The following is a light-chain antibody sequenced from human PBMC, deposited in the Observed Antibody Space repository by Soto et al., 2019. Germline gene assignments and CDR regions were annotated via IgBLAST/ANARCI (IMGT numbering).Light chain of an antibody. V-gene: IGLV2-11*01. CDR1: SSDVGRYDY. Sequence: SALTKPRSVSGSPGQSVTISCTGTSSDVGRYDYVSWYQQHPGKAPKLIVYDVTERPSGVPDRFSGSKSGNTASLTISGLQAEDEADYSCCSFAGSYSDVFGTGTKVTVL. J-gene: IGLJ1*01. CDR3: CSFAGSYSDV. CDR2: DVT.